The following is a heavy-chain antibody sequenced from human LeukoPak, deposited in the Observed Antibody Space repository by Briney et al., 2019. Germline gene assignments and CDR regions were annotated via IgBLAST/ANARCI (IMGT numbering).Heavy chain of an antibody. CDR1: GGSFSGYY. CDR2: IYTSGST. D-gene: IGHD2-2*02. V-gene: IGHV4-4*07. J-gene: IGHJ6*02. CDR3: ARDWRYCSSTSCYTSYYYYGMDV. Sequence: PSETLSLTCAVYGGSFSGYYWSWIRQPAGKGLEWIGRIYTSGSTNYNPSLKSRVTMSVDTSKNQFSLKLSSVTAADTAVYYCARDWRYCSSTSCYTSYYYYGMDVWGQGTTVTVSS.